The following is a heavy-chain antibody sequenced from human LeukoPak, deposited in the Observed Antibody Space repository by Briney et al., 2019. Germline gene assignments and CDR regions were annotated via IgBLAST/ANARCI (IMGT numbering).Heavy chain of an antibody. J-gene: IGHJ4*02. CDR2: IYYSEST. CDR1: GGSISRYY. Sequence: SETLSLTCTLSGGSISRYYWSCIREPPGKGREGIGHIYYSESTHYNPSLKSRVTISVDTSKHQFSLKLSSVTAADTAVYYCARHVGNSGSGSYLTYFDYWGQGTLVTVSS. D-gene: IGHD3-10*01. CDR3: ARHVGNSGSGSYLTYFDY. V-gene: IGHV4-59*08.